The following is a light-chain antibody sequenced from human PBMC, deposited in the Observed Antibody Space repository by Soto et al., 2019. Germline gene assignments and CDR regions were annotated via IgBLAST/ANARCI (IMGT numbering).Light chain of an antibody. V-gene: IGKV3-20*01. Sequence: EIVLTQSPGTLSLSPGETVTLSCRASQSISSNYVAWFQHKPGQAPRLLIYGASSRAPGIQERFSGSGSGTDFSLTINRLEPEDFAVFYCQQYGYPQLTFGGGTKVEIK. J-gene: IGKJ4*01. CDR2: GAS. CDR1: QSISSNY. CDR3: QQYGYPQLT.